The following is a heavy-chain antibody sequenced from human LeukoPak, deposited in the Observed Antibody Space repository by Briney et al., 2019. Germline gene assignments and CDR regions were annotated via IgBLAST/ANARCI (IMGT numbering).Heavy chain of an antibody. V-gene: IGHV4-4*07. CDR3: AISITPSAYHYDYYMDV. CDR1: GSSISSYY. Sequence: SETLSLTCTVSGSSISSYYWSWIRQPAGKGLEWIGRIYTSGSTNYNPSLKSRVTISVDKSKNQFSLKLSSVTAADTAVYYCAISITPSAYHYDYYMDVWGKGTTVTVSS. J-gene: IGHJ6*03. D-gene: IGHD5-12*01. CDR2: IYTSGST.